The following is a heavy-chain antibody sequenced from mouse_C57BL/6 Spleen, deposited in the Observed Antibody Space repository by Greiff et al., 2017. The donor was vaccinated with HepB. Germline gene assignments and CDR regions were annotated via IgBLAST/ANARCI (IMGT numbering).Heavy chain of an antibody. CDR1: GYTFTSYW. J-gene: IGHJ3*01. CDR3: AGYLGLEAWFAY. D-gene: IGHD4-1*01. Sequence: IQLQQSGAELAKPGASVKLSCKASGYTFTSYWMHWVKQRPGQGLEWIGYINPSSGYTKYNQKFKDKATLTADKSSSTAYMQLSSLTYDDSAVYYCAGYLGLEAWFAYWGQGTLVTVSA. CDR2: INPSSGYT. V-gene: IGHV1-7*01.